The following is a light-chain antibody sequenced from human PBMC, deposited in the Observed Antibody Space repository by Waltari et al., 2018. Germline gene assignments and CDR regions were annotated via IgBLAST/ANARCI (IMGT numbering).Light chain of an antibody. Sequence: DLQMTQSPSTLSASVGDRVTITCRASQSIRGSLAWYQQKPGKAPTILIYGASTLQRGVPSRFSGSGTGTEFTLTITSLQPDDFATYYYQQHYSRWTFGQGTRVEIK. V-gene: IGKV1-5*03. CDR3: QQHYSRWT. J-gene: IGKJ1*01. CDR1: QSIRGS. CDR2: GAS.